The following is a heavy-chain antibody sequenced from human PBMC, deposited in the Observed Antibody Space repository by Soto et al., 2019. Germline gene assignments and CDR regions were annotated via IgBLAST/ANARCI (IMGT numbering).Heavy chain of an antibody. J-gene: IGHJ6*02. Sequence: EVQLVETGGGLIQPGGSLRLSCLASGFSVTTNYIIWVRQPPGKGLEWVSTTFTGGSTHYADSVKGRFSISRDNSKNTVYLQMTILRVKDTAVYYCAKKPPSAMQGWAFGMDVWGQGTTVSVSS. D-gene: IGHD1-26*01. CDR2: TFTGGST. CDR1: GFSVTTNY. V-gene: IGHV3-53*03. CDR3: AKKPPSAMQGWAFGMDV.